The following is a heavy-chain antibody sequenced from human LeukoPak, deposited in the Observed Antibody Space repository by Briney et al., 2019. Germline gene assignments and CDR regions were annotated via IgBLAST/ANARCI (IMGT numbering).Heavy chain of an antibody. CDR1: GFTFSSYS. CDR3: ARVLDDFWSGYYTSVFDY. D-gene: IGHD3-3*01. V-gene: IGHV3-48*01. CDR2: ISSSSSTI. Sequence: PGGSLRHSCAASGFTFSSYSMNWVRQAPGKGLEWVSYISSSSSTIYYADSVKGRFTISRDNAKNSLYLQMNSLRAEDTAVYYCARVLDDFWSGYYTSVFDYWGQGTLVTVSS. J-gene: IGHJ4*02.